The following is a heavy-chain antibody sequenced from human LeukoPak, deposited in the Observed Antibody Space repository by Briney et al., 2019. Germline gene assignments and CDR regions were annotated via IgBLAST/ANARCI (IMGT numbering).Heavy chain of an antibody. CDR3: ARDPGAPVRAFDI. CDR2: IIPIDGTA. Sequence: SVKVSCKASRDTFTRCAFSWVRQAPGQGLEWMGGIIPIDGTANFAQKFQGRVTITADQSTSTAFMELSSLRSEDTAIYYCARDPGAPVRAFDIWGQGTLVTVSS. D-gene: IGHD3-10*01. J-gene: IGHJ3*02. CDR1: RDTFTRCA. V-gene: IGHV1-69*01.